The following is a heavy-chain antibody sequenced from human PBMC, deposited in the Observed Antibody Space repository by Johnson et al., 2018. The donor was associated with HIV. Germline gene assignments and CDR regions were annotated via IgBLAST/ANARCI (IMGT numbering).Heavy chain of an antibody. CDR3: AREVERGLGFDI. CDR1: GFTFSSYW. CDR2: IKQDGSAK. D-gene: IGHD5-24*01. Sequence: VQLVESGGGLVQPGGSLRLSCAASGFTFSSYWMSWVRQAPGKGLVWVANIKQDGSAKYYVDSVKGRFTITRDNAKKSVYLQMNSLRAEDTAVYYCAREVERGLGFDIWGQGTMVTVSS. V-gene: IGHV3-7*04. J-gene: IGHJ3*02.